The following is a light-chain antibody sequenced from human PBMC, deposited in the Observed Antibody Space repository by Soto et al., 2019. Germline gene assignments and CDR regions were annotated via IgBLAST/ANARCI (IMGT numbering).Light chain of an antibody. V-gene: IGKV1-39*01. CDR3: QQSYSTPWT. Sequence: QITQSQSSLSGSVGDRVTITCRASQSISSYLNWYQQKPGKAPKLLIYAASSLQSGVPSRFSGSGSGTDFTLTISSLQPEDFATYYCQQSYSTPWTFGQGTKVDIK. CDR1: QSISSY. J-gene: IGKJ1*01. CDR2: AAS.